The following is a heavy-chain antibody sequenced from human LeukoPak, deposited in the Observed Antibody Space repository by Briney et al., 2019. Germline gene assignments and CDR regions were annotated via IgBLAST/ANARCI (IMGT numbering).Heavy chain of an antibody. Sequence: GRSLRLSCAASGFTFSSYGMHWVRQAPGKGLEWVAAISYDGSNKYYADSVKGRFTISRDNSKNTLYLQMNSLRAEDTAVYYCAKDERYFDWLLSDYYYYYGMDVWGKGTTVTVSS. J-gene: IGHJ6*04. CDR2: ISYDGSNK. V-gene: IGHV3-30*18. CDR1: GFTFSSYG. D-gene: IGHD3-9*01. CDR3: AKDERYFDWLLSDYYYYYGMDV.